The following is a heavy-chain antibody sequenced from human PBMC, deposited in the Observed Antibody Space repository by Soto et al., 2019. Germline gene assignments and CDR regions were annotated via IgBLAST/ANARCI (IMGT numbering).Heavy chain of an antibody. CDR1: GGSISSYY. J-gene: IGHJ3*02. V-gene: IGHV4-59*01. CDR3: ARETVAGTSDAFDI. Sequence: QVQLQESGPGLVKPSETLSLTCTVSGGSISSYYWSWIRQPPGKGLEWIGYIYYSGSTNYNPSLKSRVTISVDTSKNQFSLKLSSVTAADTAVYYCARETVAGTSDAFDIWGQGTMVTVSS. D-gene: IGHD6-19*01. CDR2: IYYSGST.